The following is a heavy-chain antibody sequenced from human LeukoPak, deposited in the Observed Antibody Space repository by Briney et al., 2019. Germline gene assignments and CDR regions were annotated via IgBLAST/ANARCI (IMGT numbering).Heavy chain of an antibody. CDR1: GFTFSSYE. D-gene: IGHD3-10*01. V-gene: IGHV3-48*03. J-gene: IGHJ4*02. Sequence: GGSLRLSCAASGFTFSSYEMNWVRQAPGKGLEWVSYISSSGSTIYYADSVKGRFAISKDNAKNSLYLQMNSLRAEDTAVYYCARESRVRGVIPLDYWGQGTLVTVSS. CDR3: ARESRVRGVIPLDY. CDR2: ISSSGSTI.